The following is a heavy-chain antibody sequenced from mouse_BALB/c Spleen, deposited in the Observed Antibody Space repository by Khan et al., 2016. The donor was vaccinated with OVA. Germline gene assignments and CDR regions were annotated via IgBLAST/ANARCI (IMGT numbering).Heavy chain of an antibody. CDR3: VRPSFINTVVTMDYSMDY. CDR2: IYPRSGNT. J-gene: IGHJ4*01. Sequence: QVPLQQSGAELVRPGTSVKISCKASGYTFTNYWLGWVKQRPGHGLEWIGDIYPRSGNTNYNEKFKGKATLTADTSSSTAYMQLSSLASEDSAVFFCVRPSFINTVVTMDYSMDYWGQGTSVTVSS. CDR1: GYTFTNYW. D-gene: IGHD1-1*01. V-gene: IGHV1-63*02.